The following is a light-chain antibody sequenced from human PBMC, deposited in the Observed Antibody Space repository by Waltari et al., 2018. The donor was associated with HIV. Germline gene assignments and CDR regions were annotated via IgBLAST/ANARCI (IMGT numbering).Light chain of an antibody. CDR3: QQLDGYPFT. J-gene: IGKJ3*01. Sequence: DIQLTQSPSFLSASVGDRVTITCRAIQGISTYLAWYQQIAGKAPKLLIFAASTLQSGVPSRFSGSGSGTDFALTISSLQPEDFATYYCQQLDGYPFTFGPGTKVDIK. CDR2: AAS. CDR1: QGISTY. V-gene: IGKV1-9*01.